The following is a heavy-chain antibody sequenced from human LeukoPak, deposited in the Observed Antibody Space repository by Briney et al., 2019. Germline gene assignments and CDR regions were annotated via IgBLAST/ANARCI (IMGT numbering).Heavy chain of an antibody. Sequence: PSETLSLTCTVSGGSISSYYWSWIRQPAGKGLEWIAYVHYSGSTNYNPSLKSRVTISVDTSKNQFSLKLTSVTAADTAVYYCARVGSGGDFWSGSYYFDYWGQGTLVTVSS. CDR2: VHYSGST. D-gene: IGHD3-3*01. CDR3: ARVGSGGDFWSGSYYFDY. V-gene: IGHV4-59*01. CDR1: GGSISSYY. J-gene: IGHJ4*02.